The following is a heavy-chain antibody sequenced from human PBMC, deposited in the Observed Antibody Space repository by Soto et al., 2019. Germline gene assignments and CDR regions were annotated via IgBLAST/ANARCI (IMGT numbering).Heavy chain of an antibody. V-gene: IGHV4-59*01. J-gene: IGHJ4*02. CDR2: IYYGGNT. CDR1: GGSISSFY. CDR3: ARAVYGRRLAADY. Sequence: PSETLSLTCTVSGGSISSFYWTWIRQPPGKGLEWIGHIYYGGNTNYNPSLKSRVTISVDTSKNQFSLKLSSVTAADTAVYYCARAVYGRRLAADYWGQGSLVTVSS. D-gene: IGHD1-26*01.